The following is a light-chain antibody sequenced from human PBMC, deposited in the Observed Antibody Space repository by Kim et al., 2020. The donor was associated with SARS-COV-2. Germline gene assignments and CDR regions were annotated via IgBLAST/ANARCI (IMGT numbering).Light chain of an antibody. CDR1: SSSIGAGYD. Sequence: QSVLTQPPSVSGAPGQRVTISCTGSSSSIGAGYDVHWYQQLPGTAPKLLIYGNTNRPSGVPDRFSGSKSGTSASLAITGLQAEDEADYHCQSYDSSLRGGVFGGGTQLTVL. CDR3: QSYDSSLRGGV. J-gene: IGLJ3*02. CDR2: GNT. V-gene: IGLV1-40*01.